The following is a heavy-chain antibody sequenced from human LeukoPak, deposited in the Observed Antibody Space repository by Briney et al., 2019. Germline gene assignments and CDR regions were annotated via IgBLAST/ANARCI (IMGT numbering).Heavy chain of an antibody. D-gene: IGHD4/OR15-4a*01. CDR2: IYSDNT. V-gene: IGHV3-53*01. CDR1: GFTVSSNS. Sequence: GGSLRLSCTVSGFTVSSNSMSWVRQAPGKGLEWVSFIYSDNTHYSDSVKGRFTISRDNSKNTLYLQMNSLRAEDTAVYYCARRAGAYSHPYDYWGKGTLVTVSS. CDR3: ARRAGAYSHPYDY. J-gene: IGHJ4*02.